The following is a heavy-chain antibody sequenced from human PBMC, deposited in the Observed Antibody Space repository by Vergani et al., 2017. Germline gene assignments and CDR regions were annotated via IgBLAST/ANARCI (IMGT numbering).Heavy chain of an antibody. D-gene: IGHD6-19*01. CDR1: GYTFTGYY. CDR2: INPNSGGT. V-gene: IGHV1-2*02. Sequence: QVQLVQSGAEVQKPGASVKVSCKASGYTFTGYYMHWVRQAPGQGLEWMGWINPNSGGTNYAQKFQGRVTMTRDTSISTAYMELSRLRSDDTAVYYCARWETGYSSGWKDDYWGQGTLVTVSS. CDR3: ARWETGYSSGWKDDY. J-gene: IGHJ4*02.